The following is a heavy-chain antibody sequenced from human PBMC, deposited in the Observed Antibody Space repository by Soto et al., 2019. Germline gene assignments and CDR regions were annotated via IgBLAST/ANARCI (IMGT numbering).Heavy chain of an antibody. CDR1: GFTFGDYA. V-gene: IGHV3-49*04. Sequence: PGGSLRLSCTASGFTFGDYAMSGVRQAPGKGLEWVGFIRSKAYGGTTEYAASVKGRFTISRDDSKSIAYLQMNSLKTEDTAVYYCTSSWENYYYYYGMDVWGQGTTVTVSS. J-gene: IGHJ6*02. CDR3: TSSWENYYYYYGMDV. D-gene: IGHD6-13*01. CDR2: IRSKAYGGTT.